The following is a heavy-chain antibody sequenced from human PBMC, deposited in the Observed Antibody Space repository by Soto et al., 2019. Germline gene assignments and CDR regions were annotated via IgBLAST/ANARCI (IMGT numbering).Heavy chain of an antibody. CDR2: IWYDGSNK. CDR3: ARDGYYDFLTGYYRTHVRMAF. V-gene: IGHV3-33*01. CDR1: GFTFSSYG. D-gene: IGHD3-9*01. J-gene: IGHJ6*02. Sequence: PGGSLRLSCAASGFTFSSYGMHWVRQAPGKGLEWVAVIWYDGSNKYYADSVKGRFTISRDNSKNTLYLQMNSLRAEDTAVYYCARDGYYDFLTGYYRTHVRMAFWGQGTTVTVSS.